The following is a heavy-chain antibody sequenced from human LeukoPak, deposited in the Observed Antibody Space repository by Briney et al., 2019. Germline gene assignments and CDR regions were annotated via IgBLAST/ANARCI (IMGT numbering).Heavy chain of an antibody. Sequence: SGPTLVKPTQTLTLTCTFSGFSLSTSGMCVSWIRQPPGKALEWLARIDWDDDKYYSTSLKTRLTISKDTSKNQVVLTMTNMDPVDTATYYCARLLTVVTPDRYCGMDVWGQGTTVTVSS. CDR2: IDWDDDK. CDR3: ARLLTVVTPDRYCGMDV. J-gene: IGHJ6*02. D-gene: IGHD2-21*02. CDR1: GFSLSTSGMC. V-gene: IGHV2-70*11.